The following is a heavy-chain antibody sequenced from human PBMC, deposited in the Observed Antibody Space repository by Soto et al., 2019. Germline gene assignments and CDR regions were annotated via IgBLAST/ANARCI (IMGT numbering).Heavy chain of an antibody. Sequence: SGPTLVNPTQTLTLTCTFSGFSLSTSGVGVGWIRQPPGKALEWPALIYWNDDKRHSPSLKSRLTITKDTSKNQVVLTMTNMDPVDTATYYCAHGNPEYYDILTGYYERPFDYWGQGTLVTVSS. J-gene: IGHJ4*02. CDR2: IYWNDDK. V-gene: IGHV2-5*01. D-gene: IGHD3-9*01. CDR3: AHGNPEYYDILTGYYERPFDY. CDR1: GFSLSTSGVG.